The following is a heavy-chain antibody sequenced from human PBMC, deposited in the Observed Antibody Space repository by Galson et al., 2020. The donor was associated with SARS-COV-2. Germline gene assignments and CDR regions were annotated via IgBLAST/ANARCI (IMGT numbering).Heavy chain of an antibody. CDR3: SRGLSSSWPFSDF. Sequence: GESLKISCAASGFTFSSYNMNWVRQAPGKGLEWVSFITSSSTTYYADSVKGRFTISRDNAKNSLYRQMSGLRDDDTALYYCSRGLSSSWPFSDFWGQGALVTVSS. CDR1: GFTFSSYN. J-gene: IGHJ4*02. D-gene: IGHD6-13*01. V-gene: IGHV3-48*02. CDR2: ITSSSTT.